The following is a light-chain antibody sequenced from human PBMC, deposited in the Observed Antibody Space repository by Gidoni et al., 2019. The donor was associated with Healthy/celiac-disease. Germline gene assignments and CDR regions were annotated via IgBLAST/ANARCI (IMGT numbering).Light chain of an antibody. CDR3: QQYNNWPLLT. CDR1: QSVSSN. J-gene: IGKJ4*01. V-gene: IGKV3-15*01. CDR2: GAS. Sequence: EIVLTQSPATLSVSPGERATLSCRASQSVSSNLAWYKQKPGQAPRLLIYGASTRATGIPAMFSGSGSGTEFTLTISSLQSEDFAVYYCQQYNNWPLLTFGGGTKVEIK.